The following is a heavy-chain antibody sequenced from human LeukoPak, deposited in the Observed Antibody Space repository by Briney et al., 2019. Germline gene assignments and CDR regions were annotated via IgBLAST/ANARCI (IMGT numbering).Heavy chain of an antibody. CDR1: GYSISSGYY. J-gene: IGHJ4*02. Sequence: SETLSLTCAVSGYSISSGYYWGWIRQPPGRGLEWIASMDQRGSTYYNPSLKSRVTISVDTSKNQFSLKLTSVTAADTAVYYCARGDLYNYGKPFDSWGQGTLVTVSS. D-gene: IGHD5-18*01. V-gene: IGHV4-38-2*01. CDR2: MDQRGST. CDR3: ARGDLYNYGKPFDS.